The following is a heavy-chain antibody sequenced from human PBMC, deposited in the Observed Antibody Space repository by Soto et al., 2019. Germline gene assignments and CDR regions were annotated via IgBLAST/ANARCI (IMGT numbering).Heavy chain of an antibody. D-gene: IGHD2-2*01. Sequence: KQSPTLSLTCTVSGGSISSYYWSWIRQPPGKGLEWIGYIYYSGSTNYNPSLKSRVTISVDTSKNQFSLKLSSVTAADTAVYYCARVVVPAAMLYYYYYMDVWGKGTTVTVSS. CDR2: IYYSGST. J-gene: IGHJ6*03. V-gene: IGHV4-59*01. CDR3: ARVVVPAAMLYYYYYMDV. CDR1: GGSISSYY.